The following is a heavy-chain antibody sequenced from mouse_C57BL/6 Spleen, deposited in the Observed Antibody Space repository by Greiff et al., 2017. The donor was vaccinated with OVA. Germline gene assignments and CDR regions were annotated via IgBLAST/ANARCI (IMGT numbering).Heavy chain of an antibody. CDR1: GYTFTDYY. V-gene: IGHV1-26*01. CDR3: ARDYSNYPSYWYFDV. D-gene: IGHD2-5*01. CDR2: INPNNGGT. J-gene: IGHJ1*03. Sequence: EVQLQQSGPELVKPGASVKISCKASGYTFTDYYMNWVKQSHGKSLEWIGDINPNNGGTSYNQKFKGKATLTVDKSSSTAYMELRSLTSEDSAVYYCARDYSNYPSYWYFDVWGTGTTVTVSS.